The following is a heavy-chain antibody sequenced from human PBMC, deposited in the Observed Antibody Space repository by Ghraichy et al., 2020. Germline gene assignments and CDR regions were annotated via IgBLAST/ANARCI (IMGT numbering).Heavy chain of an antibody. CDR1: GYTFTSYA. CDR3: ASGVRGVIIPDYYYYGMDV. V-gene: IGHV1-3*01. CDR2: INVGSGNT. J-gene: IGHJ6*02. D-gene: IGHD3-10*01. Sequence: ASVKVSCKASGYTFTSYAMHWVRQAPGQRLEWMGWINVGSGNTKYSQNFQGRVTITRDTSASTAYMELSSLRSEDTAVYYCASGVRGVIIPDYYYYGMDVWGQGTTVTVSS.